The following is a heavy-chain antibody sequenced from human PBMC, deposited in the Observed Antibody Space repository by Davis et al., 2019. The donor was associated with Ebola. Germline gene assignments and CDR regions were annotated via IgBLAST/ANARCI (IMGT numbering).Heavy chain of an antibody. V-gene: IGHV3-23*01. D-gene: IGHD2-2*01. Sequence: YLNPHCLAPGFIYRTWGMTWVPQLPGNGLECGAAISMSGGSTDYADSVKGRFTISRDNSKNMLYLQRNSLRVEDTALYYCVQGTTSCHVWGQGTLVTVSS. CDR2: ISMSGGST. CDR1: GFIYRTWG. J-gene: IGHJ4*02. CDR3: VQGTTSCHV.